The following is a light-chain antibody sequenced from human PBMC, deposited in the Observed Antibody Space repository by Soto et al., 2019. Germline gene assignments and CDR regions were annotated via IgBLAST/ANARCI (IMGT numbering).Light chain of an antibody. V-gene: IGKV3-20*01. CDR1: QSVSSN. Sequence: EIVMTQYPATLAVSPGERATRSCRASQSVSSNLAWYQQKPGQAPSRLIYGASSRATGISDRFSGSGSGTDFTLTINTLEPEDFAVYYCQQYGSSPRTFGQGTKVDI. J-gene: IGKJ1*01. CDR3: QQYGSSPRT. CDR2: GAS.